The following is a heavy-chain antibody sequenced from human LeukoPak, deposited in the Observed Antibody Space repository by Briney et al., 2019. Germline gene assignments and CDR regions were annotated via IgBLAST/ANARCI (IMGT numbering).Heavy chain of an antibody. CDR3: AKQLGYCSDGSCYFPY. V-gene: IGHV3-23*01. CDR1: GFTFSSSA. D-gene: IGHD2-15*01. J-gene: IGHJ4*02. Sequence: GGSLRLSCAASGFTFSSSAMSWVRQAPGKGLEWVSAISNNGGYTYYADSVQGRFTISRDNSRGTLCLQMNSLRAEDTAVYYCAKQLGYCSDGSCYFPYWGQGTLVTVSS. CDR2: ISNNGGYT.